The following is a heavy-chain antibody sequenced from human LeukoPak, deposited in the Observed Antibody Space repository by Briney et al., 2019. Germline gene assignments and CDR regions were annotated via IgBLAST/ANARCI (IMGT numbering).Heavy chain of an antibody. J-gene: IGHJ4*02. CDR1: GFTFSSYG. V-gene: IGHV3-30*18. Sequence: HPGRSLRLSWAASGFTFSSYGMHWVRQAPGKGLEWVAVISYDGSNKYYADSVKGRLTISRDNSKNTLYLQMNSLRAEDTAVYYCAKEAVAGIDWGQGTLVTVSS. CDR2: ISYDGSNK. CDR3: AKEAVAGID. D-gene: IGHD6-19*01.